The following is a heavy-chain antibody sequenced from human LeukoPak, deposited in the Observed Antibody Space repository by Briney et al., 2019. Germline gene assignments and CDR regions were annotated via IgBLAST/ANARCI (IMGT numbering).Heavy chain of an antibody. V-gene: IGHV3-66*01. D-gene: IGHD2-21*02. CDR2: IYSGGST. CDR3: ARGVNGAYYVDY. CDR1: GFTVSSNY. J-gene: IGHJ4*02. Sequence: PGGSLRLSCAASGFTVSSNYMSWVRQAPGKGLEWVSVIYSGGSTYYADSVKGRFTISRDNAKSSLYLQMNSLRAEDTAVYYCARGVNGAYYVDYWGQGTLVTVSS.